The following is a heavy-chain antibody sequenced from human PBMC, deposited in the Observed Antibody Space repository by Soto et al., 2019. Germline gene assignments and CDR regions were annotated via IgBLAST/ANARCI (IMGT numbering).Heavy chain of an antibody. D-gene: IGHD2-2*01. V-gene: IGHV3-7*01. J-gene: IGHJ4*02. CDR2: IKQDGSEK. Sequence: GGSLRLSCAASGFTFSRYWLNWVRQAPGKGLEWVANIKQDGSEKYYVDSVKGRFTISRDNAKNSLYLQMNSLRAEDTAVYYCARETIGYCSSTSCSDFDYWGQGTLVTVSS. CDR1: GFTFSRYW. CDR3: ARETIGYCSSTSCSDFDY.